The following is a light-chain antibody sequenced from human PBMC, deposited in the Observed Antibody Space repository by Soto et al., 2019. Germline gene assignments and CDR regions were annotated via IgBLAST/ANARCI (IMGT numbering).Light chain of an antibody. CDR1: QPVSSSY. CDR3: QQCGISTWP. Sequence: EIVLTQSPGILSLSPGERATLSCRASQPVSSSYLAWYQQKPGQAPRLLIYGASTRATGIPDRFSGSGSGTEFTLTISSLEPEDFAVYYCQQCGISTWPFGQGTKVDIK. J-gene: IGKJ1*01. CDR2: GAS. V-gene: IGKV3-20*01.